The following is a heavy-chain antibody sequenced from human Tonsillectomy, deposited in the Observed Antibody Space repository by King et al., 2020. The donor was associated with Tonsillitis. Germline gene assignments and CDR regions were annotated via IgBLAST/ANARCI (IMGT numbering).Heavy chain of an antibody. CDR1: GFTFSNAW. Sequence: VQLVESGGGLVKPGGSLRLSCEASGFTFSNAWMSWVRKAPGKGREWVGRIKSKTDGGTTDYAAPVKGRITISRDDSKNTLFLQMNSLKSEDTAVYYCTTEVPRATGYWGQGTLVTVSS. J-gene: IGHJ4*02. D-gene: IGHD1-26*01. CDR3: TTEVPRATGY. CDR2: IKSKTDGGTT. V-gene: IGHV3-15*01.